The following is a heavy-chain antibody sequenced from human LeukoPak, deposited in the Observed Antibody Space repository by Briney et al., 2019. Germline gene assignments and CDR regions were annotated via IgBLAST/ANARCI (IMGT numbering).Heavy chain of an antibody. CDR3: ARPKFKYSSSWYGDY. J-gene: IGHJ4*02. Sequence: GGSLRLSCAASGFTFDDYGMSWVRQAPGKGLEWVSGINWNGGSTGYADSVKGRFTISRDNAKNSLYLQMNSLRAEDTALYYCARPKFKYSSSWYGDYWGQGTLVTVSS. V-gene: IGHV3-20*04. CDR1: GFTFDDYG. D-gene: IGHD6-13*01. CDR2: INWNGGST.